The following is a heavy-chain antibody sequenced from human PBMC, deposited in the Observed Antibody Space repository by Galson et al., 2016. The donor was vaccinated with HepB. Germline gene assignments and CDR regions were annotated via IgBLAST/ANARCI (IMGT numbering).Heavy chain of an antibody. J-gene: IGHJ4*02. CDR3: ARDRDNYGSGSDY. D-gene: IGHD3-10*01. V-gene: IGHV1-18*01. Sequence: GLEWMGYITTYSGDTYYAPNLQGRVTMTTDTSTRTAYMELRSLRSDDTAVYYCARDRDNYGSGSDYWGQGTLVTVAS. CDR2: ITTYSGDT.